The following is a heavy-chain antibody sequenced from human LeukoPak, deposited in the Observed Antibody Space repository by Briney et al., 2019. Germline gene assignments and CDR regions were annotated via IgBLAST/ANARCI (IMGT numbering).Heavy chain of an antibody. CDR1: GYTFTSYY. CDR3: ARGYCSSTSCYFSWWHWFDP. V-gene: IGHV1-46*01. CDR2: INPSGGST. D-gene: IGHD2-2*01. J-gene: IGHJ5*02. Sequence: ASVKVSCKASGYTFTSYYMHWVRQAPGQGLEWMGIINPSGGSTSYAQKFQGRVTMTRDTSTSTVYMELSSLRSEDTAVYYCARGYCSSTSCYFSWWHWFDPWGQGTLVTVSS.